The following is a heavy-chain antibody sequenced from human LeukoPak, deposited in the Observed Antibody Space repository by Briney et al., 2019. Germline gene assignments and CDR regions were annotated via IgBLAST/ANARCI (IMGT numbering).Heavy chain of an antibody. D-gene: IGHD6-6*01. CDR3: AREYSSSPVLRH. J-gene: IGHJ4*02. CDR1: GFTFSSYA. CDR2: ISYDGSNK. V-gene: IGHV3-30*04. Sequence: GGSLRLSCAASGFTFSSYAMHWVRRAPGKGLEWVAVISYDGSNKYYADSVKGRFTISRDNSKNTLYLQMNSLRAEDTAVYYCAREYSSSPVLRHWGQGTLVTVSS.